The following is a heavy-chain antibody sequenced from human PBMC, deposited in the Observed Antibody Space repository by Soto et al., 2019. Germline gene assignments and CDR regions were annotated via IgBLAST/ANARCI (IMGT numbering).Heavy chain of an antibody. CDR2: VHTSGST. D-gene: IGHD3-10*01. CDR3: ARVQATGNIDY. V-gene: IGHV4-4*07. J-gene: IGHJ4*02. Sequence: SETLSLTCTVSGDSISSYFWSGIRQPAGKGLEWIGRVHTSGSTTYDRSLKSRVTMSVDTSKSQFSLKLTSVTAADTAVYYCARVQATGNIDYWGQGTLVTVSS. CDR1: GDSISSYF.